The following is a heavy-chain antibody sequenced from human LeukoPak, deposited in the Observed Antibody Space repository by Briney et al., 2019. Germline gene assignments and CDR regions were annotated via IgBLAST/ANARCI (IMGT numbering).Heavy chain of an antibody. V-gene: IGHV4-4*02. CDR2: IYHSGST. J-gene: IGHJ4*02. Sequence: PSETLSLTCAVSGGSISSSSGNCWTWVRQPPGKGLEWIGEIYHSGSTNYNPSLKSRVTMLLDKSKNQFSLKLCSVTAADTAVYYCARNGGNSDFDYWGQGTLVTVSS. D-gene: IGHD4-23*01. CDR3: ARNGGNSDFDY. CDR1: GGSISSSSGNC.